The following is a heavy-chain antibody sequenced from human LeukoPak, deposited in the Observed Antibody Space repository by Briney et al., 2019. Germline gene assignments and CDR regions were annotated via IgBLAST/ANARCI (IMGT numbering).Heavy chain of an antibody. Sequence: KTSETLSLTCTVSGGSISSGDYYWSWIRQPPGKGLEWIGYIYYSGSTYYNPSLKSRVTISVDTSKNQFSLKLSSVTAADTAVYYCARGIVGASGFYYYYGMDVWGQGTTVTVSS. CDR1: GGSISSGDYY. CDR3: ARGIVGASGFYYYYGMDV. CDR2: IYYSGST. J-gene: IGHJ6*02. V-gene: IGHV4-30-4*01. D-gene: IGHD1-26*01.